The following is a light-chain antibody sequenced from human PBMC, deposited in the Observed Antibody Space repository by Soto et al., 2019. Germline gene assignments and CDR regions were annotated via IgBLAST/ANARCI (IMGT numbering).Light chain of an antibody. J-gene: IGLJ1*01. Sequence: QAVLTQPPSASGTPGQRVTISCSGSSSNIGSNSVNWYQRLPGTAPRLLIYSDDQRPSGIPDRFSGSKSGTSASLAISGLQSEDEADYFCAAWNDNPNGPGYVFGTGTKVTVL. CDR2: SDD. CDR3: AAWNDNPNGPGYV. CDR1: SSNIGSNS. V-gene: IGLV1-44*01.